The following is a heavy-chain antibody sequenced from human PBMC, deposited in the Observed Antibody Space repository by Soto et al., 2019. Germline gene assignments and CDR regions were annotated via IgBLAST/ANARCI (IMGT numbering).Heavy chain of an antibody. CDR2: IYYSGST. CDR1: GGSVSSGSYY. D-gene: IGHD2-15*01. J-gene: IGHJ6*02. CDR3: ARDYWSGGSCYYYYGMDV. V-gene: IGHV4-61*01. Sequence: SETLSLTCTVSGGSVSSGSYYWSWIRQPPGKGLEWIGYIYYSGSTNHNPSLKSRVTISVDTSKNQFSLKLSSVTAADTAVYYCARDYWSGGSCYYYYGMDVWGQGTTVTVSS.